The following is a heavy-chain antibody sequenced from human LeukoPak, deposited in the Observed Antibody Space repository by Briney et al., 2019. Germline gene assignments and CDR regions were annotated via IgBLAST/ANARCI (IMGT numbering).Heavy chain of an antibody. V-gene: IGHV1-18*01. CDR3: ARDNLQAAAGPSFDY. CDR2: ISAYNGNT. CDR1: VYTFTTSG. Sequence: GASVTVSFTASVYTFTTSGISWVRQAPGQGLEWMGWISAYNGNTNYAQKLQGRVTMTTDTSTSTAYMELRSLRSDDTAVYYCARDNLQAAAGPSFDYWGQGTLVTVSS. J-gene: IGHJ4*02. D-gene: IGHD6-13*01.